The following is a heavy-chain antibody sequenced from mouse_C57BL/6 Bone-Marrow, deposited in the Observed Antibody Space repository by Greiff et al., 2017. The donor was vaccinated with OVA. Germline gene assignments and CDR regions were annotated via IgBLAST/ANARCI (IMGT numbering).Heavy chain of an antibody. V-gene: IGHV14-4*01. CDR3: TSYGNFDY. CDR1: GFNITDDY. Sequence: EVQLQQSGAELVRPGASVKLSCTASGFNITDDYMHWVKQRPEQGLEWIGWIDPENGDPEYASKFQGKATITADTSSNTAYLQLSSLTSEDTAVYYCTSYGNFDYWGQGTTLTVSS. J-gene: IGHJ2*01. D-gene: IGHD2-1*01. CDR2: IDPENGDP.